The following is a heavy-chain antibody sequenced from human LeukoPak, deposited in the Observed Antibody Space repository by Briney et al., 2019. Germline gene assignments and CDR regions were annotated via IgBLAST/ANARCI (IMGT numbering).Heavy chain of an antibody. J-gene: IGHJ3*02. Sequence: GGSLRLSCAASGFTFSSYSMNWVRQAPGEGLEWVSSISSSSSYIYYADSVKGRFTISRDNAKNSLYLQMNSLRGEDTAVYYCARVPSSAFDIWGQGTMVTVSS. V-gene: IGHV3-21*01. CDR2: ISSSSSYI. D-gene: IGHD2-2*01. CDR3: ARVPSSAFDI. CDR1: GFTFSSYS.